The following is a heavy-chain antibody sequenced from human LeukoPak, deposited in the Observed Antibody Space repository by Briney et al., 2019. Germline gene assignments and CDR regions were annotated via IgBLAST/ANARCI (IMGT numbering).Heavy chain of an antibody. CDR2: ISWNSVST. CDR3: AKSEPASLFGAFDI. Sequence: GRSLRLSCAASGFTFETSAMHWVRQAPGKGLEWVSGISWNSVSTGYADSVKGRFTISRDNAKKLLYLQINSLRVEDTALYYCAKSEPASLFGAFDIWGQGTLVTVSS. J-gene: IGHJ3*02. CDR1: GFTFETSA. V-gene: IGHV3-9*01. D-gene: IGHD1-14*01.